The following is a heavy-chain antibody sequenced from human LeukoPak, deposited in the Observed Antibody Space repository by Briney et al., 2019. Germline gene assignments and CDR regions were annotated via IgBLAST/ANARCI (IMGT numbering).Heavy chain of an antibody. Sequence: GASVTVSCKASGYTFTSYYMHWVRQAPGQGLEWMGLINPSGGTTSYAQKFQGRVTVTRDTSTSTVYMELSSLRSEDTAVYYCARDLVVVTGLRTRGSFDIWGQGTMVTVSS. D-gene: IGHD2-21*02. V-gene: IGHV1-46*01. CDR3: ARDLVVVTGLRTRGSFDI. CDR2: INPSGGTT. CDR1: GYTFTSYY. J-gene: IGHJ3*02.